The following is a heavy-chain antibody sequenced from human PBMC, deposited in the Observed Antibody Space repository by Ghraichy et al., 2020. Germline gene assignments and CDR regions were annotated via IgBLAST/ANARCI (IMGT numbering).Heavy chain of an antibody. D-gene: IGHD3-10*01. CDR3: ALDRGVIKTHYYGMDV. J-gene: IGHJ6*02. Sequence: SQTLSLTCTVSGGSISSSSYYWGWIRQPPGKGLEWIGSIYYSGSTYYNPSLKSRVTISVDTSKNQFSLKLSSVTAADTAVYYCALDRGVIKTHYYGMDVWGQGTTVTVSS. V-gene: IGHV4-39*07. CDR1: GGSISSSSYY. CDR2: IYYSGST.